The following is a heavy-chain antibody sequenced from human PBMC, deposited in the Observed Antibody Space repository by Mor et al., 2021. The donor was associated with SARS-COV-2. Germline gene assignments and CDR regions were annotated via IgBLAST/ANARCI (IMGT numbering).Heavy chain of an antibody. Sequence: LEWISYLGASGSTVYNADSVKGRFTISRDNAKNSLYLQMNSLRAEDTAIYYCARAGYSSLRAFDIWGQGTMVTVSS. CDR3: ARAGYSSLRAFDI. D-gene: IGHD5-18*01. V-gene: IGHV3-48*03. J-gene: IGHJ3*02. CDR2: LGASGSTV.